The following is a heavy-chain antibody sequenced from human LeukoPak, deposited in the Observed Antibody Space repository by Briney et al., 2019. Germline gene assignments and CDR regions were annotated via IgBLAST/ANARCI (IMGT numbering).Heavy chain of an antibody. D-gene: IGHD3-10*01. V-gene: IGHV3-7*01. CDR3: VRYYTRQSWYFDL. J-gene: IGHJ2*01. CDR1: GFTFSSDW. CDR2: IKPDEGEK. Sequence: AGESLRLSCAASGFTFSSDWMIWVRQAPGKGLEWVANIKPDEGEKYYLDSVKGRFTVSRDNAKNSLYLQMDSLRAEDTAVYYCVRYYTRQSWYFDLWGRGTLVTVSS.